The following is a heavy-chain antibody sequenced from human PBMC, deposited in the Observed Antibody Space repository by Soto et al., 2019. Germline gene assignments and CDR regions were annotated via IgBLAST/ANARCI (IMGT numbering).Heavy chain of an antibody. CDR3: ARTCSGGSCYSYYYYYYGMDV. V-gene: IGHV3-33*01. D-gene: IGHD2-15*01. J-gene: IGHJ6*02. Sequence: PGGSVRLSCAASGFTFSSYGMHWVRQAPGKGLEWVAVIWYDGSNKYYADSVKGRFTISRDNSKNTLYLQMNSLRAEDTAVYYCARTCSGGSCYSYYYYYYGMDVWGQGTTVTVSS. CDR1: GFTFSSYG. CDR2: IWYDGSNK.